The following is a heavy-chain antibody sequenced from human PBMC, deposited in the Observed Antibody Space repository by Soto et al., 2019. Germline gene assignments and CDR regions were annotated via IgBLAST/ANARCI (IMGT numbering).Heavy chain of an antibody. CDR2: IYYSGST. V-gene: IGHV4-39*01. Sequence: SETLSLTCTVSGGSISSSSYYWGWIRQPPGKGLEWIGSIYYSGSTYYNPSLKSRVTISVDTSKNQFSLKLSSVTAADTAVYYCARHLKCSGGSCYSDYYGMDVWGQGTTVTVSS. CDR1: GGSISSSSYY. CDR3: ARHLKCSGGSCYSDYYGMDV. J-gene: IGHJ6*02. D-gene: IGHD2-15*01.